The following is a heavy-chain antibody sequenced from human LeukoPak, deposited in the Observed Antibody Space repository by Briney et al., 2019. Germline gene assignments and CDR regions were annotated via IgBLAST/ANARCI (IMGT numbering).Heavy chain of an antibody. J-gene: IGHJ3*02. D-gene: IGHD3-10*01. CDR3: AKSNGYGLVDI. CDR1: GSSIMTYTH. CDR2: IFYSGST. Sequence: PSETLSLTCTVSGSSIMTYTHWGWIRQPPGKGLEWIGNIFYSGSTYYSPSLKSRVTISLDTSRNQFSLKLNSVTAADTAVYYCAKSNGYGLVDIWGQGTMVTVSS. V-gene: IGHV4-38-2*02.